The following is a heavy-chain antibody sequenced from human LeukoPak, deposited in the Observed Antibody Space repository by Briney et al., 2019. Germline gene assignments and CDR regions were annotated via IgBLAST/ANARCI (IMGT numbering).Heavy chain of an antibody. V-gene: IGHV4-4*07. CDR1: GGSISSYY. D-gene: IGHD6-19*01. CDR3: ARDDGYSSGWAY. CDR2: MYTSGST. Sequence: KASETLSLTCTVSGGSISSYYWSWIRQPAGKGLEWIGRMYTSGSTNYNPSLKSRVTMSVDTSKNQFSPKLSSVSASATALYYSARDDGYSSGWAYWGHGTLVTVSS. J-gene: IGHJ1*01.